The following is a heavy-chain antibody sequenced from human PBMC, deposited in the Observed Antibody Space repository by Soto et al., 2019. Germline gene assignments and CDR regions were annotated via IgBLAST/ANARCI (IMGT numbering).Heavy chain of an antibody. CDR2: IIPIFGTA. CDR1: GGTFSSYA. D-gene: IGHD3-22*01. Sequence: ASVKVSCKASGGTFSSYAISWVRQAPGQGLEWMGGIIPIFGTANYAQKFQGRVTITADESTSTAYMELSSLRSEDTAVYYCASPLPPEYYYDSSGYYPFDYWGQGTLVTVSS. V-gene: IGHV1-69*13. CDR3: ASPLPPEYYYDSSGYYPFDY. J-gene: IGHJ4*02.